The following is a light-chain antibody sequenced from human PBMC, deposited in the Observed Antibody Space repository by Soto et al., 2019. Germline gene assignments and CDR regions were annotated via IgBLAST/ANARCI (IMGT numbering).Light chain of an antibody. CDR1: SSDVGLSNY. V-gene: IGLV2-14*01. CDR2: DVS. Sequence: QSALTQPASVSGSPGQSITISCTGTSSDVGLSNYVSWYQQHPGKAPKLMIYDVSNRPSGVSNRFSGSKSGNTASLTISGLQAEDEAEYYCSSYTTNNTPCFGTGTKLTVL. J-gene: IGLJ1*01. CDR3: SSYTTNNTPC.